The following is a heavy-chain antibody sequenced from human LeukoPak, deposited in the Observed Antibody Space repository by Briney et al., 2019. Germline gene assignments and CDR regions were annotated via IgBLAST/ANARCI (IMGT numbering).Heavy chain of an antibody. Sequence: PSETLSLTCAVYGGSFSGYYWSLIRQPPGKGLEWIGEINHSGSTNYNPSLKSRVTIAVDTSKNQFSLKLSSVTAADTAVYYCARVSGSYRKVDYWGQGTLVTVSS. V-gene: IGHV4-34*01. J-gene: IGHJ4*02. CDR3: ARVSGSYRKVDY. CDR1: GGSFSGYY. CDR2: INHSGST. D-gene: IGHD1-26*01.